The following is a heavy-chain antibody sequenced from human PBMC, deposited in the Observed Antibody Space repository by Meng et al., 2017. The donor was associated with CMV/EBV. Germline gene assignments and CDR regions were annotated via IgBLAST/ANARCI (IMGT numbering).Heavy chain of an antibody. V-gene: IGHV3-7*01. J-gene: IGHJ3*02. D-gene: IGHD2-8*01. CDR1: GFTFSSYW. CDR3: AGPLYRKGTDAFDI. CDR2: IKQDGSEK. Sequence: GESLKISCAASGFTFSSYWMSWVRQAPGKGLEWVANIKQDGSEKYYVDSVKGRFTISRDNAKNSLYLQMNSLRAEDTAVYYCAGPLYRKGTDAFDIWGQGTMVTVSS.